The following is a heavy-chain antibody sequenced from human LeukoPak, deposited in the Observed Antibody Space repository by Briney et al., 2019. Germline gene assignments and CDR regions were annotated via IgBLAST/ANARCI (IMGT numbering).Heavy chain of an antibody. V-gene: IGHV1-2*02. J-gene: IGHJ4*02. CDR2: INPNSGGT. CDR1: GYTFTGYY. D-gene: IGHD1-7*01. Sequence: ASVKVSCKASGYTFTGYYMHWVRQAPGQGLEWMGWINPNSGGTNYAQKFQGRVTMTRDTSISTAYMELSGLRSDDTAVYYCARDYNWNYGILIWGQGTLVTVSS. CDR3: ARDYNWNYGILI.